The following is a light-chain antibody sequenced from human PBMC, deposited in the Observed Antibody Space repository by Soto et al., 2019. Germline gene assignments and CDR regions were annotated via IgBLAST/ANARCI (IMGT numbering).Light chain of an antibody. CDR3: SSYTSSSTLV. CDR1: SSDVGGYNY. J-gene: IGLJ2*01. V-gene: IGLV2-14*01. Sequence: QSVLTQPASVSGSPGQSITISCTGTSSDVGGYNYVSWYQQHPGKAPELMIYDVSHRPSGVSNRFSGSKSGNTASLTISGLPAEDGADYYCSSYTSSSTLVFGGGTKLTVL. CDR2: DVS.